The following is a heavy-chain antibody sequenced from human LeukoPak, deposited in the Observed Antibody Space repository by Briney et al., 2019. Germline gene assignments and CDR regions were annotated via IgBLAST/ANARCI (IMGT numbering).Heavy chain of an antibody. D-gene: IGHD3-3*01. V-gene: IGHV3-33*01. Sequence: PGRSLRLSCAASEFTFSAYAMHWVRQAPGKGLEWVAGIRYDGSNRYYADSVKGRFTISRDNSKDTLYLQMNSLRAEDTSVYYCTRADWEVYDSPLGYFDYWGQGTLVTVSS. J-gene: IGHJ4*02. CDR2: IRYDGSNR. CDR1: EFTFSAYA. CDR3: TRADWEVYDSPLGYFDY.